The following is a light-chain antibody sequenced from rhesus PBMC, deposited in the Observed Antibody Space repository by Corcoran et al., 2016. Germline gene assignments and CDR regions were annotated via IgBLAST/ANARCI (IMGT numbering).Light chain of an antibody. CDR3: QQRKSYPLT. J-gene: IGKJ4*01. CDR2: DAS. V-gene: IGKV1-38*01. Sequence: DIQLTQSPSSLSASVGDRVTITCRASQGISSYLAWYQHKSGKAPSPLIYDASNLQSGVPSRFSGSGSETEFPHPISSLHAEDFATNYCQQRKSYPLTFGGGTKVEIK. CDR1: QGISSY.